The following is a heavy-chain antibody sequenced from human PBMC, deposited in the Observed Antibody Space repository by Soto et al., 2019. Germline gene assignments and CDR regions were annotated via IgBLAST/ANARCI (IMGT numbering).Heavy chain of an antibody. D-gene: IGHD4-4*01. CDR1: GFTFSSAA. Sequence: EVQILESGGSLVQPGGSLRLSCAASGFTFSSAAMNWVRQAPGKGLEWVSIISGSDSRTYYADSVKGRFTISRDNSKNTLYLDMNCLTAEDTAVYYCAKSPDIHYKNWFDAWGQGTLVTVSS. V-gene: IGHV3-23*01. J-gene: IGHJ5*02. CDR3: AKSPDIHYKNWFDA. CDR2: ISGSDSRT.